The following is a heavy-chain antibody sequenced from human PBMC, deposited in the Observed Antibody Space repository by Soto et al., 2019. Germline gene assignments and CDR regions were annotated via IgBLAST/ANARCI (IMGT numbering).Heavy chain of an antibody. V-gene: IGHV1-2*02. CDR3: ARASATIIAYNWFDP. D-gene: IGHD1-26*01. Sequence: ASVKVSCKASGYTFTGYYMHWVRQAPGQGLEWMGWTNPNSGGTNYAQKFQGRVTMTRDTSISTAYMELSRLRSDDTAVYYCARASATIIAYNWFDPWGQGTLVTVSS. CDR1: GYTFTGYY. J-gene: IGHJ5*02. CDR2: TNPNSGGT.